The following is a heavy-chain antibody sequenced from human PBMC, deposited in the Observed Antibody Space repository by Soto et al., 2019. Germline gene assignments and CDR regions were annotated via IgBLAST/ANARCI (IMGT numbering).Heavy chain of an antibody. J-gene: IGHJ4*02. CDR2: IRSKANNYAT. CDR1: GFTFSGSA. Sequence: PGGSLRLSCAASGFTFSGSAIHWVRQASGKGLEWVGRIRSKANNYATAYAASVKGRFTISRDDSKHTPYLQINSLKTEHTAVHYCTRRRGYSSGWYYFDYWGPGTLVTVSS. D-gene: IGHD6-13*01. V-gene: IGHV3-73*01. CDR3: TRRRGYSSGWYYFDY.